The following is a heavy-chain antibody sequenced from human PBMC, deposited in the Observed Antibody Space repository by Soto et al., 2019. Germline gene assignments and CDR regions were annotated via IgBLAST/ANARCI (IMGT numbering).Heavy chain of an antibody. J-gene: IGHJ4*02. CDR1: GFTFSSYA. V-gene: IGHV3-23*01. Sequence: GGSLRLSCAASGFTFSSYAMSWVRQAPGKGLEWVSAISGSGGSTYYADSVKGRFTISRDNSKNTLYLQMNSLRAEDTAVYYCAKNLLEYYDYVWGSYLLYYFDYWGQGTLVTSPQ. CDR3: AKNLLEYYDYVWGSYLLYYFDY. D-gene: IGHD3-16*02. CDR2: ISGSGGST.